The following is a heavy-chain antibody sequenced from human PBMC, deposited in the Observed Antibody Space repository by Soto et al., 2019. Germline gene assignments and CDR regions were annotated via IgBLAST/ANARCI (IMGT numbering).Heavy chain of an antibody. V-gene: IGHV1-8*02. D-gene: IGHD3-10*01. Sequence: QVQLVQSGAVVKKPGASVKVSCAASGYNFDAFDIHWVRQAAGQGLEWMGWMNPRTGDTAFAQEFQDRVTMTSDTARNTASMEVSGLRSEDTAVYFCVRHPGGVATPGDDYWGQGTLVTVSS. J-gene: IGHJ4*02. CDR3: VRHPGGVATPGDDY. CDR2: MNPRTGDT. CDR1: GYNFDAFD.